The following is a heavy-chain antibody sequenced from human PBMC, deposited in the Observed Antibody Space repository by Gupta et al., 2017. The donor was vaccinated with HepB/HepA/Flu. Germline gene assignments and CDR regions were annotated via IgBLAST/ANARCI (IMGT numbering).Heavy chain of an antibody. CDR2: ISGRDDTT. CDR3: AKVWFGELNYFDY. D-gene: IGHD3-10*01. V-gene: IGHV3-23*01. J-gene: IGHJ4*02. Sequence: EAQLLESGGGLVQPGGSLRLSCAASGFTFSSYARSWVRQTPGKGLEWVSSISGRDDTTYYAESVKGRFTISRDNSKNTLYLQMNSLRAEDTAVYYCAKVWFGELNYFDYWGQGALVTVSS. CDR1: GFTFSSYA.